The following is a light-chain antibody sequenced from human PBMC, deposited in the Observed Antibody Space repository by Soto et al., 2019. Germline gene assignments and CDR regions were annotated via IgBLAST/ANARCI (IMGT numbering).Light chain of an antibody. CDR3: QSYDNSLTGLHV. CDR1: SSNIGAGYD. Sequence: QSVLTQPPSVSGAPGQRVTISCTGSSSNIGAGYDVHWYQHLPGTAPKLLIYGNNYRPSGVPDRFSGSKSGTSASLAITGLQADDEVDYYCQSYDNSLTGLHVFGTGTKVTVL. V-gene: IGLV1-40*01. CDR2: GNN. J-gene: IGLJ1*01.